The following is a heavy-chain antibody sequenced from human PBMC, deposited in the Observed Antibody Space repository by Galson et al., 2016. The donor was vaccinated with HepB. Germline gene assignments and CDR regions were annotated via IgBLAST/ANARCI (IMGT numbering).Heavy chain of an antibody. CDR3: TRETRWYFDL. CDR2: INTDGTAT. Sequence: SLRLSCAASGFTFNSYWMHWVRQAPGKGLVWVSRINTDGTATGYADSVKGRFTISRDDAKNTLYLQMNTLRVEDTAVYYCTRETRWYFDLWGRGTLLTVSS. CDR1: GFTFNSYW. J-gene: IGHJ2*01. V-gene: IGHV3-74*01.